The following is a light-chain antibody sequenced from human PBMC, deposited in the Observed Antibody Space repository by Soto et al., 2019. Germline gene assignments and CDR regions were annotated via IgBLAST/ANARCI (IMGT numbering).Light chain of an antibody. J-gene: IGLJ2*01. CDR2: TND. CDR3: TPWVDSLSAVV. V-gene: IGLV1-47*01. Sequence: QSVLTQPPSASGTPGQRVTISCSGSSSNIGNNYVHWYQQLPGTAPKLLIYTNDQRPSGVPDRFSGSKSGTSASLAISGLRSEDETDYYCTPWVDSLSAVVFGGGTELTVL. CDR1: SSNIGNNY.